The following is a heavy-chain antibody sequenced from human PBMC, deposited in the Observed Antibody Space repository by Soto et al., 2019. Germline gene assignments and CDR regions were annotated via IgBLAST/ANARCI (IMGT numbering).Heavy chain of an antibody. J-gene: IGHJ5*02. Sequence: EVQLVESGGGLVQPGGSLRLSCAASGFTFSSYSMNWVRQAPGKGLEWVSYIRSSSSTIYYADSVKGRFTISRDNAKNSLYLPMTSLRAEDTAVYYCAREGGDLNWFDPWGQGTLVTVSS. CDR2: IRSSSSTI. CDR3: AREGGDLNWFDP. V-gene: IGHV3-48*01. D-gene: IGHD4-17*01. CDR1: GFTFSSYS.